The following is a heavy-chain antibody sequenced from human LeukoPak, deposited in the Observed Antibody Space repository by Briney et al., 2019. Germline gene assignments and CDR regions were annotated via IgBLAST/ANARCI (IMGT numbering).Heavy chain of an antibody. V-gene: IGHV3-30*18. CDR1: GFTFSIYG. CDR2: ISYDGDNK. J-gene: IGHJ4*02. CDR3: AKDFFPQTTVYYFQN. D-gene: IGHD4-11*01. Sequence: PGGSLRLSCAASGFTFSIYGMHWVRQAPGKGLEWVGVISYDGDNKHYADSVEGRFTISRDNSRDTLYLQMNSLTTEDTAAYYCAKDFFPQTTVYYFQNWGQGTLVTVSS.